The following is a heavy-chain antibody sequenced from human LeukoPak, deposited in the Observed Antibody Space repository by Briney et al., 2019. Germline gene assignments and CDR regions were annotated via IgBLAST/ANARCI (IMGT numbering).Heavy chain of an antibody. Sequence: SVKVSCKASGGTFSSYAISWVRQAPGQGLEWMGRIIPILGIANYAQKFQGRVTITADKSTSTAYMELSSLRSEDTAVYYCARCTSGYDFCAFDIWGQGTMVTVSS. CDR3: ARCTSGYDFCAFDI. D-gene: IGHD5-12*01. CDR1: GGTFSSYA. CDR2: IIPILGIA. J-gene: IGHJ3*02. V-gene: IGHV1-69*04.